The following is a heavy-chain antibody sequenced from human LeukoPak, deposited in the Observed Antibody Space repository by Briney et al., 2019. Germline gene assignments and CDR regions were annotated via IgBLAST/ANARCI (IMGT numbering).Heavy chain of an antibody. J-gene: IGHJ4*02. CDR2: MNQDGSAI. D-gene: IGHD6-19*01. CDR3: ARTVPGHPDDYFDY. Sequence: GGSLRLSCAASGFTFSRHRMSWVRQAPGKGLERVAHMNQDGSAIYSIDSVKGRFTISRDNDKNSLYLHMSGLTVADTAVYYRARTVPGHPDDYFDYWGQGTLVTVSS. CDR1: GFTFSRHR. V-gene: IGHV3-7*01.